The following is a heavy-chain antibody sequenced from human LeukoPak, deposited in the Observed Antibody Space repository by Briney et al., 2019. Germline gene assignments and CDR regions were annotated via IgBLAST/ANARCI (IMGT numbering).Heavy chain of an antibody. Sequence: ASVKVSCKASGGTFSSYAISWVRQAPGQGLEWMGGIIPIFGIANYAQKFQGRVTITTDESTSTAYMELSSLRSEDTAVYYCASNTGEYCSSTSCHDYWGQGTLVTVSS. CDR2: IIPIFGIA. J-gene: IGHJ4*02. CDR1: GGTFSSYA. D-gene: IGHD2-2*01. CDR3: ASNTGEYCSSTSCHDY. V-gene: IGHV1-69*05.